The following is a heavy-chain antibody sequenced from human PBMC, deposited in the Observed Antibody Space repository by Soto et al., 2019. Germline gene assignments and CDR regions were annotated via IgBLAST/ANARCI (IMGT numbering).Heavy chain of an antibody. CDR1: GYRFINYW. CDR2: IYPDDSDT. D-gene: IGHD1-1*01. CDR3: ARHSGSGGPDYYGMDV. Sequence: RGESLKISCKGSGYRFINYWIGWVRQRPGKGLEWMGIIYPDDSDTRYIPSFQGQVTISADKSIYTAYLQWSSLKASDAAMYYCARHSGSGGPDYYGMDVWGQGTTVTVSS. V-gene: IGHV5-51*01. J-gene: IGHJ6*02.